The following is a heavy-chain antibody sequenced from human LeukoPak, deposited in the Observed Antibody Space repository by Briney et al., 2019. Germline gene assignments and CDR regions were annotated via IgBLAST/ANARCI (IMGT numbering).Heavy chain of an antibody. CDR2: ISSSSSTI. D-gene: IGHD3-3*01. Sequence: GGSLRLSCAASGFTFSSYSMNWVRQAPGKGLEWVSYISSSSSTIYYADSVKGRFTISRDNAKNSLYLQMNSLRAEDTAVYYCARGYDFWSGYYPMMSYYFDYWGQGTLVTVSS. CDR1: GFTFSSYS. CDR3: ARGYDFWSGYYPMMSYYFDY. V-gene: IGHV3-48*01. J-gene: IGHJ4*02.